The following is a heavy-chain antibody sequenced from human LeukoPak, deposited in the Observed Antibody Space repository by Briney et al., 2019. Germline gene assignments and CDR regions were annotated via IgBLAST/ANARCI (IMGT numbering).Heavy chain of an antibody. J-gene: IGHJ6*03. D-gene: IGHD6-6*01. CDR2: INHSGST. CDR1: GGSFSGYY. CDR3: ARVSSYSYYYYYYYMDV. Sequence: SETLSLTCAVYGGSFSGYYWSWLRQPPGKGLEWIGEINHSGSTNYNPSLKSRVTISVDTSKNQFSLKLSSVTAADTAVYYCARVSSYSYYYYYYYMDVWGKGTTVTVSS. V-gene: IGHV4-34*01.